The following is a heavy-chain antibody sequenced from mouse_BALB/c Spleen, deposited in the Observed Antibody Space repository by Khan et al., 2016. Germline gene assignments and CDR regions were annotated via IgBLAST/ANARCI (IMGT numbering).Heavy chain of an antibody. V-gene: IGHV5-6-5*01. Sequence: EVELVESGGGLVKPGGSLKLSCAALGFTFSSYVMSWVRQTPEKRLAWVASISTGGDIYYPDSVKGRFTISRDNARNILYLQMASLRAEDTAMYYCATGDYDRGYYYSIDYWGQGTSVTVSS. D-gene: IGHD2-13*01. CDR3: ATGDYDRGYYYSIDY. CDR2: ISTGGDI. J-gene: IGHJ4*01. CDR1: GFTFSSYV.